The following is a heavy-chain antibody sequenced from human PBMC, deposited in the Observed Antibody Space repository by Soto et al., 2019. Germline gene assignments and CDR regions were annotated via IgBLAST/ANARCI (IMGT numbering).Heavy chain of an antibody. CDR2: ISPYDDDT. D-gene: IGHD3-22*01. J-gene: IGHJ6*02. CDR3: ARGGYYDSSGSRNYHYYGMDV. Sequence: ASVKVSCKASGYTFTSYAIHWVRQAPGQGLEWLGWISPYDDDTKYAQNLQGRVRMTTDTSTRTVYMDLRSLRSDDTAIYYCARGGYYDSSGSRNYHYYGMDVWG. V-gene: IGHV1-18*01. CDR1: GYTFTSYA.